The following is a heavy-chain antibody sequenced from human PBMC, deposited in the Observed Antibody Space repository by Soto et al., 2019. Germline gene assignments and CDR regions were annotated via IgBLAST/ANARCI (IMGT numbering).Heavy chain of an antibody. Sequence: SETLSLTCTVSGGSISSYYWSWIRQPPGKGLEWIGYTYYSGSTNYNPSLKSRVTISVDTSKNQFSLKLSSVTAADTAVYYCARGLDFWSGYYHWFDPWGQGTLVTVSS. CDR2: TYYSGST. CDR3: ARGLDFWSGYYHWFDP. V-gene: IGHV4-59*01. CDR1: GGSISSYY. J-gene: IGHJ5*02. D-gene: IGHD3-3*01.